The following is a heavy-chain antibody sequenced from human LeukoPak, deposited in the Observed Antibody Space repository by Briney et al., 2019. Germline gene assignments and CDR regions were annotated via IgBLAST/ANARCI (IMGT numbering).Heavy chain of an antibody. J-gene: IGHJ5*02. V-gene: IGHV7-4-1*02. CDR3: ARDPQVLAYCGGDCYSVWFDP. CDR2: INTNTGNP. CDR1: GYTFTSYA. D-gene: IGHD2-21*02. Sequence: ASVKVSCKASGYTFTSYAMNWVRQAPGQGLEWMGWINTNTGNPTYAQGFTGRFVFSLDTSVSTAYLQISSLKAEDTAVYYCARDPQVLAYCGGDCYSVWFDPWGQGTLVTVSS.